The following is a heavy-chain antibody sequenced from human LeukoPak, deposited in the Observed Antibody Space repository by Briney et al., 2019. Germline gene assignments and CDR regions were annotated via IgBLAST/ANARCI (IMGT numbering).Heavy chain of an antibody. CDR3: ARGHYVFWSGASWGIDYGMDV. V-gene: IGHV3-74*01. J-gene: IGHJ6*02. CDR2: INSDGSST. Sequence: GGSLRLSCATSGFTFSSYWMHWVRQAPGKGLVWVSRINSDGSSTSYADSVKGRFTISRDNAKNTLYLQMNSLRAEDTAVYYCARGHYVFWSGASWGIDYGMDVWGQGTTVTVSS. CDR1: GFTFSSYW. D-gene: IGHD3-3*01.